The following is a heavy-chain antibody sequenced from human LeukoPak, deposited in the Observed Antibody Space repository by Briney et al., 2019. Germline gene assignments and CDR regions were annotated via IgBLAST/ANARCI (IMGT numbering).Heavy chain of an antibody. CDR3: ARRYDILTGYYGY. J-gene: IGHJ4*02. CDR1: GYTFTGYY. V-gene: IGHV1-2*02. Sequence: ASVKVSCKASGYTFTGYYMHWVRQAPGQGLEWMGWINPNSGGTNYAQKFQGRVTMTRDTSISTAYMELSRLRSDDTAVYYCARRYDILTGYYGYWGQGTLVTVSS. D-gene: IGHD3-9*01. CDR2: INPNSGGT.